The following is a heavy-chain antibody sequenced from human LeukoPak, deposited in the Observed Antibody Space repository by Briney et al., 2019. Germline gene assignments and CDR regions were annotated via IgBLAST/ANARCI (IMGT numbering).Heavy chain of an antibody. CDR1: GYTFTGYY. V-gene: IGHV1-2*02. CDR3: AREHSSSSGKVFDY. D-gene: IGHD6-6*01. CDR2: INPNSGGT. Sequence: ASVKVSCKASGYTFTGYYIHWVRQAPGQGLEWMGWINPNSGGTNYAQNFQGRVTMTRDTSISTAYMELSRLRSDDTAVYYCAREHSSSSGKVFDYWGQGTLVTVSS. J-gene: IGHJ4*02.